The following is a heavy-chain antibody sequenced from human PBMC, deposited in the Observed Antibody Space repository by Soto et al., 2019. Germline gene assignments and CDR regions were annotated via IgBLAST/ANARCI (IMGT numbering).Heavy chain of an antibody. J-gene: IGHJ4*02. D-gene: IGHD3-9*01. CDR1: GFTFSSYG. V-gene: IGHV3-33*01. Sequence: QVQLVESGGGVVQPGRSLRLSCAASGFTFSSYGMHWVRQAPGKGLEWVAVIWYDGSNKYYADSVKGRFTISRDNSKNTLYLQMNSLRAEDTAVYYSAREVYDIVTGYYNVIRYCFDYWGQGTLVTVSS. CDR3: AREVYDIVTGYYNVIRYCFDY. CDR2: IWYDGSNK.